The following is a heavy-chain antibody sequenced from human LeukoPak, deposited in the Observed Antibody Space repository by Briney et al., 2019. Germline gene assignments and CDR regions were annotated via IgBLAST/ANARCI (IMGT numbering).Heavy chain of an antibody. Sequence: GGSLRLSCAASGFTFDDYAMHWVRQAPGKGQEWVSGISWNSGSIGYADSVKGRFTISRDNAKNSLYLQMNSLRAEDTALYYCAKAAIERWLRSATFDYWGQGTLVTVSS. D-gene: IGHD5-24*01. CDR2: ISWNSGSI. CDR3: AKAAIERWLRSATFDY. V-gene: IGHV3-9*01. CDR1: GFTFDDYA. J-gene: IGHJ4*02.